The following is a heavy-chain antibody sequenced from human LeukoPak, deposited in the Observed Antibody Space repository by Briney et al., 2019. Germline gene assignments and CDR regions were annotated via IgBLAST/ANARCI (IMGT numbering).Heavy chain of an antibody. D-gene: IGHD4-23*01. Sequence: PSETLSLTCTVSGGSISSYYWSWIRQPPGKGLEWIGYIYYSGSTNYNPSLKSRVTISVDTSKNQFSLKLSSVTAADTAVYYCARKDGGRDGMDVWGQGTTVTVSS. CDR2: IYYSGST. CDR1: GGSISSYY. J-gene: IGHJ6*02. V-gene: IGHV4-59*08. CDR3: ARKDGGRDGMDV.